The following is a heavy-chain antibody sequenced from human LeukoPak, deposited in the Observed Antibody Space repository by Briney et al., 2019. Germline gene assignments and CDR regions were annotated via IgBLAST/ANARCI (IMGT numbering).Heavy chain of an antibody. V-gene: IGHV3-48*01. CDR3: AREQAGGATYFDY. D-gene: IGHD1-26*01. J-gene: IGHJ4*02. Sequence: PGGSLRLSCAASGFTLSSYSMNWVRQAPGKGPEWVSYISSSSSTIYYADSVKGRFTISRDNAENSLYLQMNSLRAEDTAVYYCAREQAGGATYFDYWGQGTLVTVSS. CDR2: ISSSSSTI. CDR1: GFTLSSYS.